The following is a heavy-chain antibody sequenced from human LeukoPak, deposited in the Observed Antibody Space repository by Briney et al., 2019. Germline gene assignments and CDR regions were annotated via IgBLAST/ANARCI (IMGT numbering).Heavy chain of an antibody. V-gene: IGHV1-2*02. D-gene: IGHD1-14*01. CDR1: GYTCTGYY. Sequence: ASVKVSCKASGYTCTGYYMYWVRQSPGPGLEWMGWINPNSGGTNYAQKLQGRVTMTTDTSTSTAYMELRSLRSDDTAVYYCARVDLGEPFDYWGQGTLVTVSS. CDR3: ARVDLGEPFDY. J-gene: IGHJ4*02. CDR2: INPNSGGT.